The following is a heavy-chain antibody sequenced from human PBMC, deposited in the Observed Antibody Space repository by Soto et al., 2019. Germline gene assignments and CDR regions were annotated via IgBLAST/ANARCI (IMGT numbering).Heavy chain of an antibody. D-gene: IGHD3-3*01. CDR2: INHSGST. CDR3: ARARAIFGMVITFDY. J-gene: IGHJ4*02. V-gene: IGHV4-34*01. CDR1: GGSFSGYY. Sequence: QVQLQQWGAGLLKPSETLSLTCAVYGGSFSGYYWSWIRQPPGKGLEWIGEINHSGSTNYNPSLKSRVTISVDTSKNQFSLKLSSETAADTAVYYCARARAIFGMVITFDYWGQGTLVTVSS.